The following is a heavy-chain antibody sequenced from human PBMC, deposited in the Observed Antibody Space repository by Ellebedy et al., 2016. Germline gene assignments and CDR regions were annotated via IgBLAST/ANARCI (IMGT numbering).Heavy chain of an antibody. J-gene: IGHJ4*02. CDR1: GFIFNIAG. V-gene: IGHV3-21*01. D-gene: IGHD3-3*01. CDR2: IVFSGTAT. Sequence: GGSLRLXCAASGFIFNIAGMTWVRQVPGKGLEWVATIVFSGTATYYSDSLKGRFIVSRDNAKNSLFLQMNSLRVEDTAVYYCARDGSEWSRDYWGQGTLVTVSS. CDR3: ARDGSEWSRDY.